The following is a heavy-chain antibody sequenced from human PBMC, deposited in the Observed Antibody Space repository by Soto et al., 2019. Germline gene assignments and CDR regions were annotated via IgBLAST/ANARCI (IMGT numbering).Heavy chain of an antibody. D-gene: IGHD5-12*01. CDR2: IIPIFGTA. CDR1: GGTFSSYA. CDR3: ARVLSVGDGYNYGY. V-gene: IGHV1-69*13. J-gene: IGHJ4*02. Sequence: SVKVSCNASGGTFSSYAISWVRQAPGQGLEWMGGIIPIFGTANYAQKFQGRVTITADESTSTAYMELSSLRSEDTAVYYCARVLSVGDGYNYGYWGQGTLVTVSS.